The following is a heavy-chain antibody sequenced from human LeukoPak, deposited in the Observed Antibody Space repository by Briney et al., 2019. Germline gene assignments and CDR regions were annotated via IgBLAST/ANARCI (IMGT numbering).Heavy chain of an antibody. D-gene: IGHD1-26*01. CDR3: ARDYVATGSYSSGERVY. V-gene: IGHV1-18*01. CDR2: ISANSGNT. J-gene: IGHJ4*02. CDR1: GYAFTSYG. Sequence: GASVKVSCTASGYAFTSYGITWVRQAPEQGLEWMGWISANSGNTDYTQNLQGRVTMTTDTSTSTAYMELRSLRSDDTAVYYCARDYVATGSYSSGERVYWGQGTLVTVSS.